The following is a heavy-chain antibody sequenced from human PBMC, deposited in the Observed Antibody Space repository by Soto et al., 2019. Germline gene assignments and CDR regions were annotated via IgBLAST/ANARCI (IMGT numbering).Heavy chain of an antibody. Sequence: TSETLSLTCTVSGGSLSSSTYYWSWIRQPPGRGPEWIGSIYYSGNTYYKPSLKSRVSISIDTSRNQFSLKLTSVTAADTGVYYCASSSPFHYWGPGILVTVSS. CDR2: IYYSGNT. CDR1: GGSLSSSTYY. J-gene: IGHJ4*02. D-gene: IGHD6-6*01. CDR3: ASSSPFHY. V-gene: IGHV4-39*01.